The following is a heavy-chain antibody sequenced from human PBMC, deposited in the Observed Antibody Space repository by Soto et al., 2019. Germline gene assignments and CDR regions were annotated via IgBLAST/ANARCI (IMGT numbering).Heavy chain of an antibody. Sequence: ASVKVSCKASGFTFSHSAMQWVRQARGQSLEWIGWIVVGSGNTNYAQKFQERVTISWDMSTNTAYMELSSLRSEDTAVYYCARVWGIENAFDIWGQGTMVTVSS. V-gene: IGHV1-58*02. CDR1: GFTFSHSA. CDR3: ARVWGIENAFDI. J-gene: IGHJ3*02. D-gene: IGHD7-27*01. CDR2: IVVGSGNT.